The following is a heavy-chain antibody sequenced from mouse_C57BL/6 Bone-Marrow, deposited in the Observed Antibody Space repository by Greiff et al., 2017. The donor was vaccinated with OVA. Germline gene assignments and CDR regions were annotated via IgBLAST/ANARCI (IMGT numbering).Heavy chain of an antibody. CDR3: ARSGDGYDEGFDV. V-gene: IGHV1-54*01. Sequence: QVQLQQSGAELVRPGTSVKVSCKASGYAFTNYLIEWVKQRPGQGLELIGVINPGSGGTNYNEKFKGKATLTADKSSSTAYMQLSSLTSEDSAVYFCARSGDGYDEGFDVWGTGTTVTVSS. J-gene: IGHJ1*03. CDR1: GYAFTNYL. D-gene: IGHD2-2*01. CDR2: INPGSGGT.